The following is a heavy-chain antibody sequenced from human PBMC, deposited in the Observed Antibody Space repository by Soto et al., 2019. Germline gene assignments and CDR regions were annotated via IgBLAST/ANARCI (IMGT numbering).Heavy chain of an antibody. CDR3: ARDYHSSSSTYYFDY. V-gene: IGHV3-7*05. J-gene: IGHJ4*02. CDR2: IKEDGSEK. D-gene: IGHD6-6*01. Sequence: EVQLVESGGGLVQPGGSLRLSCAASGFTFSNYWMTWVRQAPGKGLEWVANIKEDGSEKYYVDSVKGRFTISRDNAKNSLYLQMNSLRAEDTAVYYCARDYHSSSSTYYFDYWGQGTLVTFSS. CDR1: GFTFSNYW.